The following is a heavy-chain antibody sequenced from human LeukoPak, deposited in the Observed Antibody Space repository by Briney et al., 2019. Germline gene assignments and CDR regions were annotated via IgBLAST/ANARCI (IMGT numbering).Heavy chain of an antibody. V-gene: IGHV3-7*01. CDR1: GFTFDRSW. CDR2: INPHGSEK. D-gene: IGHD6-19*01. J-gene: IGHJ5*02. Sequence: GGSLRLSCAASGFTFDRSWMNWVRQPPGRGLEWVANINPHGSEKRYVDSVKGRFTTSRDNAKNSLYLQMNSLRAEDTAVYYCARSSRVIAVAGFDPWGQGTLVTVSS. CDR3: ARSSRVIAVAGFDP.